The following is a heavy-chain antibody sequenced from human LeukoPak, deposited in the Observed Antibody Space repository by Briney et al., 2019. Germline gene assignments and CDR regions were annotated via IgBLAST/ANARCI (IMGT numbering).Heavy chain of an antibody. J-gene: IGHJ4*02. CDR1: GFTFSSNY. CDR2: IYSGGST. Sequence: GGSLRLSCAASGFTFSSNYMSWVRQAPGKGLEGVSVIYSGGSTYYADSVKGRFTISRDNSKNTLYLQMNSLRAEDTAVYYCAKSGVLLWFGELDYWGQGTLVTVSS. D-gene: IGHD3-10*01. V-gene: IGHV3-53*01. CDR3: AKSGVLLWFGELDY.